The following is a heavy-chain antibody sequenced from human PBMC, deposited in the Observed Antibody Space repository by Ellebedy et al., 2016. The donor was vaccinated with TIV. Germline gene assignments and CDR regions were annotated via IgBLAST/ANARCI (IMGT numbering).Heavy chain of an antibody. D-gene: IGHD2-21*02. V-gene: IGHV2-26*01. CDR3: VRALKYCGGDCTYKFDF. CDR2: IFSNDEK. Sequence: SGPTLVKPKETLTLTCTVSGLSLTNIIMGVSWIRQPPGKALEWLAHIFSNDEKSYSTSLEARLSISKDTAKSQVVLTVANMDPLDTATYYCVRALKYCGGDCTYKFDFWGQGALVTVSS. J-gene: IGHJ4*02. CDR1: GLSLTNIIMG.